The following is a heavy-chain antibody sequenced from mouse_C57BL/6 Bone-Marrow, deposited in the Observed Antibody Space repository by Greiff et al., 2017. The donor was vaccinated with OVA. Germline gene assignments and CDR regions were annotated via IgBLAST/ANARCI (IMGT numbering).Heavy chain of an antibody. CDR3: ARLGDPYAMDY. J-gene: IGHJ4*01. Sequence: QVQLQQSGPELVKPGASVKISCKASGYAFSSSWMNWVKQRPGKGLEWIGRIYPGDGDTNYNGKFKGKATLTADKSSSTAYMQLSSLTSEDSAVYFCARLGDPYAMDYWGQGTSVTVSS. CDR2: IYPGDGDT. CDR1: GYAFSSSW. V-gene: IGHV1-82*01. D-gene: IGHD2-13*01.